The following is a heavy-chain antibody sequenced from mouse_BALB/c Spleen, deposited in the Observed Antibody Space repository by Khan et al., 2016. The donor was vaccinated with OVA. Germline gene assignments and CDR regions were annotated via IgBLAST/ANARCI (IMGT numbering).Heavy chain of an antibody. Sequence: QVQLQQPGAELVKPGASVKISCKASGYTFTSYYMYWVKQRPGQGLEWIGGINPNNGDTHFNEKFKNKATLTVEKSSSTAYMQLSSLTSEDSAVYYCARSGYGNPFAYWGQGTLVTVSA. CDR2: INPNNGDT. CDR3: ARSGYGNPFAY. CDR1: GYTFTSYY. J-gene: IGHJ3*01. V-gene: IGHV1S81*02. D-gene: IGHD2-1*01.